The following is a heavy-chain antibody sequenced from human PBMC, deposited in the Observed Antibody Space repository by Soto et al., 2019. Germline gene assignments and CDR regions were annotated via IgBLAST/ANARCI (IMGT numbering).Heavy chain of an antibody. D-gene: IGHD2-15*01. CDR1: GFTFSSYG. CDR2: ISTSSRAI. V-gene: IGHV3-48*02. CDR3: ARDRGYCNGGSCYYMDV. J-gene: IGHJ6*03. Sequence: EVQLVESGGGLVQPGGSLRLSCAASGFTFSSYGMNWVRQAPGKGLEGVSYISTSSRAIHYADSVKGRFTISRDNVKNSLYLQMNSLRDEDTAVYYCARDRGYCNGGSCYYMDVWGKGTTGTVSS.